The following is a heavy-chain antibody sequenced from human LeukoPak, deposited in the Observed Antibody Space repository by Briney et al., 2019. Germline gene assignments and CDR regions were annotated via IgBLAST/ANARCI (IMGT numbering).Heavy chain of an antibody. V-gene: IGHV3-23*01. Sequence: PGGSLRLSCAASGFTFSSYAMSWVRQAPGKGLEWVSAISGSGGSTYYADSVKGRFTISRDNSKNTLYLQMNSLRAEDTAVYYCAKAMGREDYGDYEDAFDIWGQGTMVTVSS. CDR2: ISGSGGST. J-gene: IGHJ3*02. CDR1: GFTFSSYA. CDR3: AKAMGREDYGDYEDAFDI. D-gene: IGHD4-17*01.